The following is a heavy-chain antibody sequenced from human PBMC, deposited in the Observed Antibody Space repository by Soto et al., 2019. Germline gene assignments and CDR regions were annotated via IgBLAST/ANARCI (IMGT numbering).Heavy chain of an antibody. J-gene: IGHJ5*02. Sequence: SVKVSYKASGGTFSSYAISWVRQAPGQGLEWMGGIIPIFGTANYAQKFQGRVTITADESTSTAYMELSSLRSEDTAVYYCARETSTYSSNWFDPWGQGTLVTSPQ. CDR2: IIPIFGTA. V-gene: IGHV1-69*13. D-gene: IGHD6-6*01. CDR3: ARETSTYSSNWFDP. CDR1: GGTFSSYA.